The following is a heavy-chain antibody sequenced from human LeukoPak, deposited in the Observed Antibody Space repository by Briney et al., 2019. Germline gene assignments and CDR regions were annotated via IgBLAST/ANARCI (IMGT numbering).Heavy chain of an antibody. D-gene: IGHD4-17*01. J-gene: IGHJ5*02. CDR1: GYTFTSYG. V-gene: IGHV1-18*01. Sequence: ASVKVSCKASGYTFTSYGISWVRQAPGQGLEWMGWISAYNGNTHYAQKLQGRVTMTTDTSTSTAYMELRSLRSDDTPVYYCARDHSYGDYEGWFDPWGQGTMVTVSS. CDR2: ISAYNGNT. CDR3: ARDHSYGDYEGWFDP.